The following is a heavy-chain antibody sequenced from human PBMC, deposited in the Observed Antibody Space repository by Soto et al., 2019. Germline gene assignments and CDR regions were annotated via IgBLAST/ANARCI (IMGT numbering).Heavy chain of an antibody. V-gene: IGHV3-23*01. CDR3: AKDTPSITIFGVAHDAFDI. Sequence: GGSLRLSCAASGFTFSSYAMSWVRQAPGKGLEWVSGISGSGGSTYYADSVKGRFTISRDNSKNTLYLQMNSLRAEDTAVYYCAKDTPSITIFGVAHDAFDIWGQGTMVTVSS. CDR2: ISGSGGST. D-gene: IGHD3-3*01. CDR1: GFTFSSYA. J-gene: IGHJ3*02.